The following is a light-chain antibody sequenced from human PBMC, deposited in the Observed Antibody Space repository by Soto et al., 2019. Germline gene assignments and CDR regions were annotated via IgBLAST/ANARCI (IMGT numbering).Light chain of an antibody. Sequence: EIVLTQSPGTLSLSPGERATLSCRASQSVSSSYLAWYHQKPGQAPRLLIYGASSRATSIPDRFSGSGSATEFTLTISRLETEDFSVYYCQQYDSSPYMYTFGQGTKLQIK. CDR3: QQYDSSPYMYT. CDR1: QSVSSSY. V-gene: IGKV3-20*01. CDR2: GAS. J-gene: IGKJ2*01.